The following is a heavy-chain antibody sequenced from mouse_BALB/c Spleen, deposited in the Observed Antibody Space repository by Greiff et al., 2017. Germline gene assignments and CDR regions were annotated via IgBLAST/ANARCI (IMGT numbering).Heavy chain of an antibody. CDR1: GYTFTSYW. CDR3: ASTIYYGNFPGYY. J-gene: IGHJ2*01. Sequence: VQLQQPGAELVKPGASVKLSCKASGYTFTSYWMHWVKQRPGQGLEWIGEINPSNGRTNYNEKFKSKATLTVDKSSSTAYMQLSSLTSEDSAVYYCASTIYYGNFPGYYWGQGTTLTVSS. CDR2: INPSNGRT. D-gene: IGHD2-1*01. V-gene: IGHV1S81*02.